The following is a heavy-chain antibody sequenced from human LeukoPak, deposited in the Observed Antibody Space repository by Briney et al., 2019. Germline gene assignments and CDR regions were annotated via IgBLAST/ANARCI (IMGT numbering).Heavy chain of an antibody. CDR3: APENLDY. CDR1: GFTFSSYG. Sequence: GGSLRLSCAASGFTFSSYGMHWVRQAPGKGLEWVAVISYDGSNKYYADSVKGRFTISRDNSKNTLYLQMNSLRPEDTAVYYCAPENLDYWGQGTLVTVSS. J-gene: IGHJ4*02. CDR2: ISYDGSNK. V-gene: IGHV3-30*03.